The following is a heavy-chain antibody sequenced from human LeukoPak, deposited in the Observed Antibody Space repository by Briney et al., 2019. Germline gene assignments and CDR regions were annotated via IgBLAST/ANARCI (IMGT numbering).Heavy chain of an antibody. CDR2: IRSKANSYAT. CDR1: GFTFSGSA. Sequence: GGSLRLSCAASGFTFSGSATHWVRQASGKGLEWVGRIRSKANSYATAYAASVKGRFTISRDDSKNTAYLQMNSLKTEDTAVYYCTRHHVDSSGFYWGQGTLVTVSS. D-gene: IGHD3-22*01. CDR3: TRHHVDSSGFY. J-gene: IGHJ4*02. V-gene: IGHV3-73*01.